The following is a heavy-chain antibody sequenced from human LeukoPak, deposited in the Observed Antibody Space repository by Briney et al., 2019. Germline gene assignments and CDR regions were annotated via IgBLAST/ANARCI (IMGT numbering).Heavy chain of an antibody. CDR3: ATDLGSGWYFSVVY. J-gene: IGHJ4*02. CDR2: FDPEDGET. V-gene: IGHV1-24*01. CDR1: GYTLTELS. Sequence: ASVKVPCKVSGYTLTELSMHWVRQAPGKGLEWMGGFDPEDGETIYAQKFQGRVTMTEDTSTDTAYMELSSLRSEDTAVYYCATDLGSGWYFSVVYWGQGTLVTASS. D-gene: IGHD6-19*01.